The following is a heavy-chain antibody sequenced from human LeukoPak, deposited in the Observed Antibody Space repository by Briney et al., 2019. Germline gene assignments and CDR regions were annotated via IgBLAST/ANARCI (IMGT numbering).Heavy chain of an antibody. CDR3: AXXXXXXXXXXXXXWLPRHYYGMDV. CDR2: IYYSGST. D-gene: IGHD3-10*01. J-gene: IGHJ6*02. V-gene: IGHV4-59*03. Sequence: SETLSLTCTVSGGSISSYYWSWIRQPPGKGLEWIGYIYYSGSTNYNPSLKSRVIISVDTPKNQFPLKLSSVTAADTAVYYLAXXXXXXXXXXXXXWLPRHYYGMDVWGQGTTVTVSS. CDR1: GGSISSYY.